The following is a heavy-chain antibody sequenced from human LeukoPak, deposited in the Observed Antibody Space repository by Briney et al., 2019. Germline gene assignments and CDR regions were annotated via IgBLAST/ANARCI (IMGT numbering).Heavy chain of an antibody. CDR3: AREEYTRKNYYYYYYMDV. V-gene: IGHV4-4*07. D-gene: IGHD6-6*01. J-gene: IGHJ6*03. Sequence: SETLSLTCTVSGGSISSYYWSWIRQPAGKGLEWIGRIYTSGSTNYNPSLKSRVTISVDTSKNQFSLKLSSVTAADTAVYYCAREEYTRKNYYYYYYMDVWGKGTTVTISS. CDR1: GGSISSYY. CDR2: IYTSGST.